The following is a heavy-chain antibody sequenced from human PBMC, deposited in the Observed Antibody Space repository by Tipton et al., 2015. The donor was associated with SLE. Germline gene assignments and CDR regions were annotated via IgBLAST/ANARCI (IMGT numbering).Heavy chain of an antibody. D-gene: IGHD6-19*01. Sequence: TLSLTCAVYGGSFSGYSWSWIRQPPGKGLEWIGQTNPSGNTNYNPSLRSRVTISKDKSNNHISLKLTSVTAADTAVYYCATHPRSYSSGWSYYFDYWGQGALVTVSS. J-gene: IGHJ4*01. V-gene: IGHV4-34*01. CDR2: TNPSGNT. CDR1: GGSFSGYS. CDR3: ATHPRSYSSGWSYYFDY.